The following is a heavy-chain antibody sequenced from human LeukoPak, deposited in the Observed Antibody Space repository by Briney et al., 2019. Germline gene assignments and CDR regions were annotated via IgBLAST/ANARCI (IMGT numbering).Heavy chain of an antibody. J-gene: IGHJ3*02. CDR1: GFSFEDYG. Sequence: PGGSLRLSCAAAGFSFEDYGMSWVRQAPGKGLEWVSGINWNGGSTGYGGSVKGRLTISRDNAKNCLSLQMTSLSAEDTALYYCARDRESCGGDCYSSNDAFDIWGQGTKVTVSS. D-gene: IGHD2-21*02. V-gene: IGHV3-20*04. CDR3: ARDRESCGGDCYSSNDAFDI. CDR2: INWNGGST.